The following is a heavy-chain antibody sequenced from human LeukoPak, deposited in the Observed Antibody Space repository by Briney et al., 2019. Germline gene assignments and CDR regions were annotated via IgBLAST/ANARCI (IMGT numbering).Heavy chain of an antibody. CDR1: GDSVSSKSVA. V-gene: IGHV6-1*01. D-gene: IGHD2-15*01. CDR3: ARGRNSAFDY. CDR2: TYYRFKWYN. Sequence: SQTLSLTCAISGDSVSSKSVAWNWIRQSPSRGLEWLGTTYYRFKWYNDYAVSVKSRITINPDTSKNQLSLQLNSVTPEDTAVYYCARGRNSAFDYWGQGTLVTVSS. J-gene: IGHJ4*02.